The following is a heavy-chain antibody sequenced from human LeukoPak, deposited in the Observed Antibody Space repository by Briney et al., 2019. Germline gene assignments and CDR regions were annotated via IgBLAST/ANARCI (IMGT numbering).Heavy chain of an antibody. J-gene: IGHJ6*02. V-gene: IGHV4-59*08. CDR2: IYYSGST. D-gene: IGHD6-13*01. CDR1: GGSISSYY. CDR3: ARHLTSDSSSWGYHYGMDV. Sequence: SETLSLTCTVSGGSISSYYWSWIRQPPGKGLEWIGYIYYSGSTNYNPSLKSRVTISVDTSKNQFSLKLSSVTAADTAMYYCARHLTSDSSSWGYHYGMDVWGQGTTVTVSS.